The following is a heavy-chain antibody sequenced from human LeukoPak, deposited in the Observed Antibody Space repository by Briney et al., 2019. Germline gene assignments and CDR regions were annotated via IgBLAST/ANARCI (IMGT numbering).Heavy chain of an antibody. CDR2: ISSGSSYI. J-gene: IGHJ6*04. V-gene: IGHV3-21*01. CDR1: GFTFSRYS. D-gene: IGHD3-10*02. Sequence: GGSLRLSCVVSGFTFSRYSMNWVGQAPGKGLQWVSSISSGSSYIYYADSVKGRFTISRDNAKTSLYLQMLSLRDEDTYVYYCAELGITMIGGVWGKGTAVTISS. CDR3: AELGITMIGGV.